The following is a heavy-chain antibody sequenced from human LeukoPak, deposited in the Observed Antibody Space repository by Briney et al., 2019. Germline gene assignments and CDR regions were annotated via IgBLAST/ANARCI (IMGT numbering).Heavy chain of an antibody. V-gene: IGHV3-30*18. CDR2: ILHDGTNR. CDR1: GFTFSSYG. Sequence: PGGSLRLSCAAPGFTFSSYGMHWVRQAPGKGLEWVAVILHDGTNRNYVDSVKGRFTISRDNSKNMLYLQMYSLRVGDTAVYYCAKQTYNTGYYDNWGQGTLVTVSS. D-gene: IGHD3-22*01. J-gene: IGHJ4*02. CDR3: AKQTYNTGYYDN.